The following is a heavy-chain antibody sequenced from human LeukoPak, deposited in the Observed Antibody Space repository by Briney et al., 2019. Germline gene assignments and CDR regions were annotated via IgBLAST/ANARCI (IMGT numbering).Heavy chain of an antibody. J-gene: IGHJ4*02. Sequence: ASVKVSCKASGYTFTGYYMHWVRQAPGQGLEWMGRINPNSGGTNYAQKFQGRVTMARDTSISTAYMELSRLRSDDTAVFYCARSKKFCRGGSCDFDYWGQGTLLTVSS. CDR3: ARSKKFCRGGSCDFDY. CDR2: INPNSGGT. CDR1: GYTFTGYY. D-gene: IGHD2-15*01. V-gene: IGHV1-2*06.